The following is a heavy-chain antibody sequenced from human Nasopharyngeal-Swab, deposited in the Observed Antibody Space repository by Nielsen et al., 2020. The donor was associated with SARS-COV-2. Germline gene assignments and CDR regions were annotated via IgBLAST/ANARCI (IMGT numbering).Heavy chain of an antibody. V-gene: IGHV3-49*01. D-gene: IGHD1-26*01. Sequence: GESLKISCTTYGVTFGDYAMSWFRQAPRKGLEWVGFIRRKTYGGAPEYAASVKGRFTISRDGAESIAYLQMNSLETEDTGVYYCARSVGSFYGQGAFDIWGQGTMVTVSS. CDR2: IRRKTYGGAP. CDR3: ARSVGSFYGQGAFDI. CDR1: GVTFGDYA. J-gene: IGHJ3*02.